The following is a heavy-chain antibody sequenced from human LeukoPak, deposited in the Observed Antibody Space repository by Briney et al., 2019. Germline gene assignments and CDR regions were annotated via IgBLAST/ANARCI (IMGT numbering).Heavy chain of an antibody. V-gene: IGHV3-30*02. Sequence: GGSLRLSCAASGFTFSSYGMHWVRQAPGKGLEWVAFIRYDGSNKYYADSVKGRFTSSRDNSKNTLYLQMNSLRAEDTAVYYCAKDLAVLLWFGIGNYWGQGTLVTVSS. CDR3: AKDLAVLLWFGIGNY. D-gene: IGHD3-10*01. CDR1: GFTFSSYG. J-gene: IGHJ4*02. CDR2: IRYDGSNK.